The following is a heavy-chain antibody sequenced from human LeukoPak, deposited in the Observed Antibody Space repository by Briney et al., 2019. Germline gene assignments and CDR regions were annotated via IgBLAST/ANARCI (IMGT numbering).Heavy chain of an antibody. CDR3: ARDLVSGSGSYDRVDY. CDR2: IYSGGST. CDR1: GFTVSSNY. D-gene: IGHD3-10*01. Sequence: GGSLRLSCAASGFTVSSNYMSWVRQAPGKGLEWVSVIYSGGSTYYADSVKGRFTISRDNSKSTLYLQMNSLRAEDTAVYYCARDLVSGSGSYDRVDYWGQGTLVTVSS. J-gene: IGHJ4*02. V-gene: IGHV3-66*02.